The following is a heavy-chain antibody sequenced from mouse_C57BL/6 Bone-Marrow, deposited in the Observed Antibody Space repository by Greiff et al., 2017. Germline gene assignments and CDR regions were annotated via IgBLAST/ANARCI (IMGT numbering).Heavy chain of an antibody. CDR1: GFTFSSYA. J-gene: IGHJ1*03. CDR3: ARDRVVAPSYWYFDV. D-gene: IGHD1-1*01. Sequence: DVMLVESGGGLVKPGGSLKLSCAASGFTFSSYAMSWVRQTPEKRLEWVATISDGGSYTYYPDNVTGRFTISRDNAKNNLYLQMSHLKSEDTAMYYWARDRVVAPSYWYFDVWGTGTTVTVSS. CDR2: ISDGGSYT. V-gene: IGHV5-4*01.